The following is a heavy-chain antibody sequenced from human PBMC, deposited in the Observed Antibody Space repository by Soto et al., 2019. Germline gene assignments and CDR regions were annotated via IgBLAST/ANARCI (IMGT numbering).Heavy chain of an antibody. D-gene: IGHD1-26*01. V-gene: IGHV4-30-2*01. CDR2: IYHSGST. CDR3: ARDRELLTDKYYYGMDV. CDR1: GGSISSGGYS. J-gene: IGHJ6*02. Sequence: SETLSLTCAVSGGSISSGGYSWSWIRQPPGKGLEWIGYIYHSGSTYYNPSLKSRVTISVDRSKNQFSLKLSSVTAADTAVYYCARDRELLTDKYYYGMDVWGQGTTVTVSS.